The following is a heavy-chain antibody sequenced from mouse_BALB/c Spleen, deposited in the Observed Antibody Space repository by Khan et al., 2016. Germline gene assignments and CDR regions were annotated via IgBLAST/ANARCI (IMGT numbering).Heavy chain of an antibody. V-gene: IGHV9-3*02. Sequence: QIQLVQSGPELKKPGETVKISCKASGYTFTNYGMNWVKQAPGKGLKWMAWINTRTGEPTYAEEFKGRFALSFETSARTAYLQINNLKNEDTATXFCAREPKCFDYWGQGTTLTVSS. CDR1: GYTFTNYG. CDR3: AREPKCFDY. CDR2: INTRTGEP. J-gene: IGHJ2*01. D-gene: IGHD1-3*01.